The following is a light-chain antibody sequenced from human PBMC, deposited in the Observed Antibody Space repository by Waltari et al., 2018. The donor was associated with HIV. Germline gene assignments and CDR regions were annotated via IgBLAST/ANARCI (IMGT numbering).Light chain of an antibody. CDR2: DAS. CDR3: QQRSNWPPSIT. V-gene: IGKV3-11*01. Sequence: EIVLTQSPATLSLSPGERASLSCRASQSVSTYLAWYQQKPGQPPRLLIYDASKRASGIPARFSGSGSETDFTLTISSLEPGDFALYYCQQRSNWPPSITFGQGTRLDIK. CDR1: QSVSTY. J-gene: IGKJ5*01.